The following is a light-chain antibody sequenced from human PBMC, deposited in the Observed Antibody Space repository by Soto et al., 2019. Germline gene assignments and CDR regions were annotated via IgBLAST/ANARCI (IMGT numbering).Light chain of an antibody. CDR1: QSISSW. V-gene: IGKV1-5*01. Sequence: DIQMTESPSTLAACGGDRVTITCRASQSISSWLAWYQQKPGKAPKLLIYDASSLESGVPSRFSGSGSGTEFTLTISSLQPDDFATYYCQQYNSYSPTFGQGTKVDIK. CDR3: QQYNSYSPT. CDR2: DAS. J-gene: IGKJ1*01.